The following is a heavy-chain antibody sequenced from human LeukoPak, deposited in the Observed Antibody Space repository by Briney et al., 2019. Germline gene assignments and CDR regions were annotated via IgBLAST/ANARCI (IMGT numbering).Heavy chain of an antibody. Sequence: SETLSLTCAVSGGSISSSNWWNWVRQPPGKGLEWIGEIYHSGSTNYNPSLKSRVTISVDKSKNQFSLKLSSVTAADTAVYYCARDRGTWNDDGFDYWGQGTLVTVSS. J-gene: IGHJ4*02. CDR1: GGSISSSNW. V-gene: IGHV4-4*02. CDR3: ARDRGTWNDDGFDY. CDR2: IYHSGST. D-gene: IGHD1-1*01.